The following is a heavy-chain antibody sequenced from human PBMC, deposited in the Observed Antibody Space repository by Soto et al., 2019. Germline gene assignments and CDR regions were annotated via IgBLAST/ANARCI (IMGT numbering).Heavy chain of an antibody. CDR2: IIPIFGTA. D-gene: IGHD2-15*01. V-gene: IGHV1-69*13. Sequence: GASVKVSCKASGGTFSSYAISWVRQAPGQGLEWMGGIIPIFGTANYAQKFQGRVTITADESTSTAYMELSSLRSEDTAVYYCARDPPSGDPADYGMDVWGQGTTVTVSS. CDR3: ARDPPSGDPADYGMDV. J-gene: IGHJ6*02. CDR1: GGTFSSYA.